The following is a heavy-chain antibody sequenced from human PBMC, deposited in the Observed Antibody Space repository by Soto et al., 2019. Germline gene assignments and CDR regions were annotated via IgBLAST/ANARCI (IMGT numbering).Heavy chain of an antibody. CDR3: ARERSAAGTGWFDP. CDR1: GVTFNCYA. D-gene: IGHD6-13*01. V-gene: IGHV1-3*01. J-gene: IGHJ5*02. CDR2: INAGNGNT. Sequence: APGKVSSKESGVTFNCYALYLVCQDPGQRLEWMGWINAGNGNTKYSQKFQGRVTITRDTSASTAYMELSSLRSEDTAVYYCARERSAAGTGWFDPWGQGTLVTVSS.